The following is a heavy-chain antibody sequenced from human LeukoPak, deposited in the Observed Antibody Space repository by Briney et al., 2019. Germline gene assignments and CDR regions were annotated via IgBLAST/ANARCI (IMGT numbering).Heavy chain of an antibody. CDR2: IKQDGSEK. Sequence: GGSLRLSCVASGFTFSSRDWMTWVRQAPGKGLEWVANIKQDGSEKNYVDSVKGRFTISGDNAKNTLYLQMNSLRAEDTAIYYCARAVTYFYGSVTYDWFDPWGQGTLVTVSS. J-gene: IGHJ5*02. CDR1: GFTFSSRDW. CDR3: ARAVTYFYGSVTYDWFDP. V-gene: IGHV3-7*01. D-gene: IGHD3-10*01.